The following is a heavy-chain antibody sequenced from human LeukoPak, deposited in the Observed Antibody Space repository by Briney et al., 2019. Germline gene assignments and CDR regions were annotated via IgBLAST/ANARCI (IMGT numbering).Heavy chain of an antibody. J-gene: IGHJ4*02. V-gene: IGHV1-46*01. CDR1: GYTFSNYY. Sequence: ASVKVSCKASGYTFSNYYMHWVRQAPGQGLEWMGIINPSGDSTTYAQKFQGRVTMTRHTSTSTVYMELSSLRSEDTAIYYCAREFRPVAFRPKRRFDYWGQGTLVTVSS. D-gene: IGHD6-6*01. CDR3: AREFRPVAFRPKRRFDY. CDR2: INPSGDST.